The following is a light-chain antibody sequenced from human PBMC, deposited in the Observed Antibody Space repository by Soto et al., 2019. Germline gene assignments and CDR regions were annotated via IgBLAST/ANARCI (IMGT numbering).Light chain of an antibody. V-gene: IGLV1-47*02. CDR2: NDD. Sequence: QAVVTQPPSASGTPGQRVTISCSGSSSNIGSDYVYWYQHLPGTAPKLLIYNDDQRPSGVPDRFSGSKSGTSASLAISGLRSEDEADYYCAAWDDSLSGYVFGTGTKLTVL. CDR3: AAWDDSLSGYV. CDR1: SSNIGSDY. J-gene: IGLJ1*01.